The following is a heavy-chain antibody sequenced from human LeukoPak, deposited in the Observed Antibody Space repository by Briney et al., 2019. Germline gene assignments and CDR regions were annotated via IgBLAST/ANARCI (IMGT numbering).Heavy chain of an antibody. CDR1: GGSIGSSSYY. D-gene: IGHD3-3*01. Sequence: SETLSLTCTVSGGSIGSSSYYWGWIRQPPGKGLEWIGSIFYSGSTYYNPSLKSRVTISVDTSRNQFSLKLNSVTAADTAVYYCAGSTIFAVPAPFGYWGQGILVTVSS. CDR3: AGSTIFAVPAPFGY. CDR2: IFYSGST. J-gene: IGHJ4*02. V-gene: IGHV4-39*01.